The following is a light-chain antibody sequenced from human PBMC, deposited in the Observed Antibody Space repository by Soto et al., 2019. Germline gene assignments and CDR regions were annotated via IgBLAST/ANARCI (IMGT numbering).Light chain of an antibody. CDR3: LQYYGAPPHT. CDR2: WAS. V-gene: IGKV4-1*01. J-gene: IGKJ2*01. CDR1: QSLFYSAYKTNY. Sequence: DIVMTQSPDSLAVFLGERATITYKSSQSLFYSAYKTNYLAWYQEKPGQPPKLLISWASTRASGVPDRFSGSGSGTDFTLTISSLQAEDVAVYYCLQYYGAPPHTFGQGTKLEI.